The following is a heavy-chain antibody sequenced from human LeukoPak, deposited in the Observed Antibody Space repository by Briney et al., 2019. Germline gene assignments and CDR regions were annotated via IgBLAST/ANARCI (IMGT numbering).Heavy chain of an antibody. V-gene: IGHV3-7*01. J-gene: IGHJ6*03. D-gene: IGHD6-6*01. CDR3: AKDPRYSSSIYYYYYYMDV. CDR1: GFTFSSYW. Sequence: GGSLRLSCAASGFTFSSYWMSWVRQAPGKGLEWVANIKKDGSEKYYADSVKGRFTISRDNSKNTLYLQMNSLRAEDTAVYYCAKDPRYSSSIYYYYYYMDVWGKGTTVTVSS. CDR2: IKKDGSEK.